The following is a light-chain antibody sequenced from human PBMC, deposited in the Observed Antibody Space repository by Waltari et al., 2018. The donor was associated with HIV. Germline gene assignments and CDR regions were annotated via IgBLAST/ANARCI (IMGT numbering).Light chain of an antibody. V-gene: IGLV3-21*04. Sequence: SYVLTQPPSVSVAPGKPARITCGGNNIGSKIGHWYQQRPGQAPMLVIYYDSDRPSGIPERFSGSNSGNTATLTISRVEAGDEADYYCQVRDSRSDPVVFGGGTKLTAL. CDR1: NIGSKI. CDR2: YDS. J-gene: IGLJ2*01. CDR3: QVRDSRSDPVV.